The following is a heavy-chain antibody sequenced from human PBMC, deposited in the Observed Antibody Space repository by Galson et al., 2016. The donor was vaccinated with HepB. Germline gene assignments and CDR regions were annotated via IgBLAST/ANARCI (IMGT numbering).Heavy chain of an antibody. CDR3: AKYIDWFDP. V-gene: IGHV2-5*02. CDR2: IYWDDDK. D-gene: IGHD5-18*01. Sequence: PALVKPTQTLTLTCTFSGFSLRSNGVGVGWIRQSPGKALEWLALIYWDDDKRYSPSLNSRLTITKDTSKNQVVLMMTNMDPVDTATYFCAKYIDWFDPWGQGTQVTVSS. J-gene: IGHJ5*02. CDR1: GFSLRSNGVG.